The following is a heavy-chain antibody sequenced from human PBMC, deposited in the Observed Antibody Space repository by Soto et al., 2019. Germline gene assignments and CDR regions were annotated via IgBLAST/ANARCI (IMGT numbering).Heavy chain of an antibody. V-gene: IGHV3-23*01. CDR3: AKGLEILWFGEYPNGMDV. J-gene: IGHJ6*02. CDR2: ISGSGGST. D-gene: IGHD3-10*01. Sequence: EVQLLESGGGLVQPGGSLRLSCAASGFTFSSYAMSWVRQAPGKGLEWVSAISGSGGSTYYADSVKGRFTISRDNSKNTLCLQMNSLRAEDTAVYYCAKGLEILWFGEYPNGMDVWGQGTTLTVSS. CDR1: GFTFSSYA.